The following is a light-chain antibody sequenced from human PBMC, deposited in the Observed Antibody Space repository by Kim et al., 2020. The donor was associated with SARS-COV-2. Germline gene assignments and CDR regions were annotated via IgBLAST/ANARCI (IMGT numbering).Light chain of an antibody. V-gene: IGKV3-20*01. CDR3: QQYTSSPGT. J-gene: IGKJ1*01. CDR1: QSVSSNY. Sequence: EIVLTQSPGTLSLSPGERPTLSCRASQSVSSNYLAWHQQKPGQAPRLLIYAASSRDTGIPDRFSGSGSGTDFTLTISRLKPEDFAVYYCQQYTSSPGTFGQGTKVDIK. CDR2: AAS.